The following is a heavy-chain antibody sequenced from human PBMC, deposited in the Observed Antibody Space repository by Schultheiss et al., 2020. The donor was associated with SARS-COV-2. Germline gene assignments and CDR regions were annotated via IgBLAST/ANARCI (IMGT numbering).Heavy chain of an antibody. J-gene: IGHJ4*02. CDR2: ISGGGRTT. CDR3: TKDRVYGDRLFDS. V-gene: IGHV3-23*01. CDR1: GFSFSSYG. Sequence: GESLKISCAASGFSFSSYGMSWVRQAPGKGLEWVSAISGGGRTTYYAASVRGRFSIDRDNSKNTLYLQLSNLRADDTAVYFCTKDRVYGDRLFDSWGQGTLVTVSS. D-gene: IGHD4/OR15-4a*01.